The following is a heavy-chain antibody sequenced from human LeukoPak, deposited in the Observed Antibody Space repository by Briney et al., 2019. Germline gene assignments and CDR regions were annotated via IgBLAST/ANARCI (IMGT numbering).Heavy chain of an antibody. Sequence: GGSLRLSCAASGFTFSSYWMSWVRQAPGKGLEWVSGISSSGSGGNTYYADSVKGRFTISRDSSRNTLYLQMNSLRAEDTAVYYCAKFEQWLVQGAFDIWGQGTMVTVSS. CDR1: GFTFSSYW. J-gene: IGHJ3*02. CDR3: AKFEQWLVQGAFDI. CDR2: ISSSGSGGNT. D-gene: IGHD6-19*01. V-gene: IGHV3-23*01.